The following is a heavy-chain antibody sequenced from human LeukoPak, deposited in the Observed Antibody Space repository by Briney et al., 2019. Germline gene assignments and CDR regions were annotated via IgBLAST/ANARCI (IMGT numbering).Heavy chain of an antibody. CDR1: GYMFTSYG. D-gene: IGHD5-18*01. V-gene: IGHV1-18*01. J-gene: IGHJ4*02. Sequence: ASVKVSCKASGYMFTSYGISWVRQAPGQGLEWMGWISSYNGNTNYAQKLQGRVTMTTDTSTSTAYMELRSLRSDDTAVYYCARVRPGYSYEDYWGQGTLVTVSS. CDR2: ISSYNGNT. CDR3: ARVRPGYSYEDY.